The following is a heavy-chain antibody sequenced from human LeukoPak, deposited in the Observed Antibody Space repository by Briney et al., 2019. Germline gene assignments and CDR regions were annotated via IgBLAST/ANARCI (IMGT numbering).Heavy chain of an antibody. CDR3: AKVLAEAVAGTGFDY. V-gene: IGHV3-23*01. Sequence: GGSLRLSCAASGFTFSSYAMSWVRQAPGKGLEWVSAISGSGGSTYYADSVKGRFTISRDNSKNTLYLQMNSLRAEDTAVYYCAKVLAEAVAGTGFDYWGQGTLVTVSS. J-gene: IGHJ4*02. CDR1: GFTFSSYA. CDR2: ISGSGGST. D-gene: IGHD6-19*01.